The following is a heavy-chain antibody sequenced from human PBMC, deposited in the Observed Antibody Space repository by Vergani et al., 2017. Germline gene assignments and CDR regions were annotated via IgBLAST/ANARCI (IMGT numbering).Heavy chain of an antibody. D-gene: IGHD2-2*01. CDR1: GYTFTGYY. CDR2: INPNSGGT. CDR3: ARDGRPVVPAGRGGMDV. J-gene: IGHJ6*02. Sequence: QVQLVQSGAEVKKPGASVKVSCKASGYTFTGYYMHWVRQAPGQGIEWMGWINPNSGGTNYAQKFQGRVTMTRDTSISTAYMELSRLRSDDTAVYYCARDGRPVVPAGRGGMDVWGQGTTVTVSS. V-gene: IGHV1-2*02.